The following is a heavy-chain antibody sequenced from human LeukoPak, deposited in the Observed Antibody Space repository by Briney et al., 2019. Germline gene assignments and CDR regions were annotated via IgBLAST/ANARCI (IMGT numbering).Heavy chain of an antibody. CDR1: GFTFTNYW. V-gene: IGHV3-74*01. CDR2: INPDGSTT. J-gene: IGHJ4*02. Sequence: HAGGSLRLSCAASGFTFTNYWMFWVRQAPGKGLVWVSGINPDGSTTTYADSVKGRFTISRENAQSTLYLHMNILRVEDTAVYYCARGRYGDYHWGQGILVTVSS. D-gene: IGHD4-17*01. CDR3: ARGRYGDYH.